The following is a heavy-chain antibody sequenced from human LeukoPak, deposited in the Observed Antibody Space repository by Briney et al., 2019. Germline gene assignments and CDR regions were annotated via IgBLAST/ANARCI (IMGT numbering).Heavy chain of an antibody. D-gene: IGHD2/OR15-2a*01. V-gene: IGHV5-51*01. J-gene: IGHJ4*02. Sequence: GESLKISCKGSGYTFTTYWIGWVRQMPGKGLEWMGIIYPGDSDIRYSPSFQGQVTISADKSISTAYLQWSSLKASDAAMYYCARVMTTLTGFDYWGQGTLVTVSS. CDR3: ARVMTTLTGFDY. CDR2: IYPGDSDI. CDR1: GYTFTTYW.